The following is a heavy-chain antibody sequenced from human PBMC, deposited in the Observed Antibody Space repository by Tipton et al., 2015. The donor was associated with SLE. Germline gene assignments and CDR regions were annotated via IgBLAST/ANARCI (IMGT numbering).Heavy chain of an antibody. Sequence: TLSLTCTVSGGSISTYYWSWIRQPPKQGLEWIGWIYHTGSTDYNPSLKSRVTISVDTSRNQFSLKLSSVTAADTAVYYCARVRYCSGGSCPGFDYWGQGTLVTVSS. J-gene: IGHJ4*02. D-gene: IGHD2-15*01. V-gene: IGHV4-59*12. CDR3: ARVRYCSGGSCPGFDY. CDR2: IYHTGST. CDR1: GGSISTYY.